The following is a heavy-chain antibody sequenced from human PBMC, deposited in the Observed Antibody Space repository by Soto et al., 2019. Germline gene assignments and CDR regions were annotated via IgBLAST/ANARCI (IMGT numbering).Heavy chain of an antibody. D-gene: IGHD1-26*01. CDR3: AGATSGSFYALAM. J-gene: IGHJ3*02. V-gene: IGHV3-33*01. CDR2: IWYDGSIK. CDR1: GFTFGIYG. Sequence: QVQLVESGGGVVQPGRSLRLSCAASGFTFGIYGMHWVRQAPGKGLEWVAVIWYDGSIKYHADSVKGRFTISRDNSKNTVYLQMNSLRDEDTAVYYCAGATSGSFYALAMWGQGTMVTVSS.